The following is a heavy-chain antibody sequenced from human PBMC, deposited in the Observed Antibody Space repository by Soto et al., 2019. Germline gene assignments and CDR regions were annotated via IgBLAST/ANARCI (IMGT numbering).Heavy chain of an antibody. V-gene: IGHV4-30-2*01. CDR3: ARDSLTGNYFDP. J-gene: IGHJ5*02. Sequence: QMRLQESGSGLVKPSQTLSLTCAVSGGSISSGGYAWNWIRQPPGKGLEWIGLIYHSGYTSYNPSLMNRVTISVDKSKNQFSLTLSFVTAADTAVYYCARDSLTGNYFDPWGQGTLVTVSS. D-gene: IGHD1-7*01. CDR2: IYHSGYT. CDR1: GGSISSGGYA.